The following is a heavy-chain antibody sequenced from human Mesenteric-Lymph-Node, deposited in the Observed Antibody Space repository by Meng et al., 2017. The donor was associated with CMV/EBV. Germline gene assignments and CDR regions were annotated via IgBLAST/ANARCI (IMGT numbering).Heavy chain of an antibody. CDR1: GTCRSYA. V-gene: IGHV1-69*01. J-gene: IGHJ4*02. Sequence: GTCRSYASSWVRQGPGQGLEWMGGIIPIFGTANYAQKFQGRVTITADESTSTAYMELSSLRSEDTAVYYCASVGRGVLRQGIYFDYWGQGTLVTVSS. CDR2: IIPIFGTA. CDR3: ASVGRGVLRQGIYFDY. D-gene: IGHD3-3*01.